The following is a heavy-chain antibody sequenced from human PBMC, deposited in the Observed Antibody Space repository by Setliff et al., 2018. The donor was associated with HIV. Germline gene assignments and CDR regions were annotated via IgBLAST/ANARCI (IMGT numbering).Heavy chain of an antibody. D-gene: IGHD3-10*01. V-gene: IGHV3-21*01. J-gene: IGHJ4*02. CDR2: ISSSSSYI. CDR3: ARIPPITMVRGDPFDY. CDR1: GFTFSSYS. Sequence: PGGSLRLSCAASGFTFSSYSMNRVRQAPGKGLEWVSSISSSSSYIYYADSVKGRFSISRDNAKNSLYLQMNSLRAEDTAVYYCARIPPITMVRGDPFDYWGQGTLVTVSS.